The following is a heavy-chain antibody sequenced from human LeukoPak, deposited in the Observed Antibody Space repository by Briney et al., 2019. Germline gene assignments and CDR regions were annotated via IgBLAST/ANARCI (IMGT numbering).Heavy chain of an antibody. CDR1: GGSISSSTYY. Sequence: SETLSLTCTVSGGSISSSTYYWGWIRQPPGKGLEWIGSIYYSGSTYYNPSLKSRVTISVDTSKNQFSLKLSSVTAADTAVYYCARDGSHFDWLARFDYWGQGTLVTVSS. CDR3: ARDGSHFDWLARFDY. CDR2: IYYSGST. J-gene: IGHJ4*02. D-gene: IGHD3-9*01. V-gene: IGHV4-39*02.